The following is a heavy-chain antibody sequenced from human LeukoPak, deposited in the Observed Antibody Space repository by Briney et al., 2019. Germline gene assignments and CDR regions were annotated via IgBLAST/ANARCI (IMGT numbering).Heavy chain of an antibody. V-gene: IGHV4-39*01. J-gene: IGHJ4*02. CDR1: GVSISSSNSY. Sequence: SETLSLTCTVSGVSISSSNSYWGWIRQPPGKGLEWIGSIYYSGNTYYNASLKSQVSISVDTSKNQFSLKLTSVTAADTAVYYCARQTGSGLFILPGGQGTLVTVSS. CDR2: IYYSGNT. D-gene: IGHD3/OR15-3a*01. CDR3: ARQTGSGLFILP.